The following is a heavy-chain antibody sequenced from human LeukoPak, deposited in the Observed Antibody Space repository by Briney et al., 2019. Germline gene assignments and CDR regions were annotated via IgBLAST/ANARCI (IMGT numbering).Heavy chain of an antibody. CDR1: GFTVSSNY. V-gene: IGHV3-53*01. CDR2: IYSGGST. J-gene: IGHJ6*02. Sequence: GGSLRLPCAASGFTVSSNYMSWVRQAPGKGLEWVSVIYSGGSTYYADSVKGRFTISRDNSKNTLYLQMNSLRAEDTAVYYCARDLRYYYDSSGYYYYYYGMDVWGQGTTVTVSS. D-gene: IGHD3-22*01. CDR3: ARDLRYYYDSSGYYYYYYGMDV.